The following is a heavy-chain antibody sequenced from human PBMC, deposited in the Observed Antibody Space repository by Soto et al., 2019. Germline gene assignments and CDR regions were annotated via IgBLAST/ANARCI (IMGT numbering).Heavy chain of an antibody. V-gene: IGHV3-23*01. Sequence: EVQLLESGGGLVQHGGSLRLSCAASGFTFSSYAMSWVRQAPGKGLEWVSDISGSGGSTYYADSVKGRFTISRDNSKNTLYLQMNSLRAEDTAVYYCAKTEMAQGWYFDLWGRGTLVTVSS. CDR2: ISGSGGST. J-gene: IGHJ2*01. CDR3: AKTEMAQGWYFDL. CDR1: GFTFSSYA.